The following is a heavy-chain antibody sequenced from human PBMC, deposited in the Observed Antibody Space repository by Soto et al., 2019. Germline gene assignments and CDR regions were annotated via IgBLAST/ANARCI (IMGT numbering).Heavy chain of an antibody. Sequence: SQTVSRTCAISGGSVSSNSAAWNWIRQSPSRGLEWLGRTYYRSKWSNDYAESVKRRITINPDTSKNQFSLQLNSVTPEDTAVYYCAREAIIMLRGVSSHYYYSGMDVWGKGTTVTVSS. CDR3: AREAIIMLRGVSSHYYYSGMDV. D-gene: IGHD3-10*01. V-gene: IGHV6-1*01. J-gene: IGHJ6*04. CDR2: TYYRSKWSN. CDR1: GGSVSSNSAA.